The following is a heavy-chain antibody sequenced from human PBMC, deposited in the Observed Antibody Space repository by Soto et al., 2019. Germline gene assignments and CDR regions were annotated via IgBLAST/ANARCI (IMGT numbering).Heavy chain of an antibody. Sequence: ASLKVSCRASGYTFTSYGISWVRQAPGQGLEWMGWISAYNGNTNYAQKLQGRVTMTTDTSTSTAYMELRSLRSDDTAVYYCARVGGRYYSFYHYGMDVWGQGTKVTVAS. D-gene: IGHD1-26*01. J-gene: IGHJ6*01. CDR3: ARVGGRYYSFYHYGMDV. V-gene: IGHV1-18*04. CDR1: GYTFTSYG. CDR2: ISAYNGNT.